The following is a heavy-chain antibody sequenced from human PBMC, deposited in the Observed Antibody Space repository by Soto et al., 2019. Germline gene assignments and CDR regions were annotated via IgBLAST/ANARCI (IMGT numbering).Heavy chain of an antibody. CDR3: ARVGHIVVVPAARDPSDY. CDR2: IYYSGST. CDR1: GGSISSGGYY. D-gene: IGHD2-2*01. J-gene: IGHJ4*02. Sequence: SETLSLTCTVSGGSISSGGYYWSWIRQHPGKGLEWIGYIYYSGSTYYNPSLKSRVTISVDTSKNQFSLKLSFVTAADTAVYYCARVGHIVVVPAARDPSDYWGQGTLVTVSS. V-gene: IGHV4-31*03.